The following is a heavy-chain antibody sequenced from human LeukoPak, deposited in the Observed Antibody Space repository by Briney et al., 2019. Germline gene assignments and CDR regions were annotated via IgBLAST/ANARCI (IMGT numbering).Heavy chain of an antibody. D-gene: IGHD2-2*01. CDR2: ISGSGGST. J-gene: IGHJ5*02. Sequence: GGSLRLSCAASGFTFSSYAMSWVRQAPGKGLEWVSTISGSGGSTYYADSVKGRFTISRDNSKNTLYLQMNSLRAEDTAVYYCAKGSRYCSSTSCPNPGSSWFDPWGQGTLVTVSS. CDR1: GFTFSSYA. V-gene: IGHV3-23*01. CDR3: AKGSRYCSSTSCPNPGSSWFDP.